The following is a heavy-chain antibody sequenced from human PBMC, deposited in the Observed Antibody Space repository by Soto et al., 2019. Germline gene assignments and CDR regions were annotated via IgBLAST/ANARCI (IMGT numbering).Heavy chain of an antibody. J-gene: IGHJ6*02. CDR1: GFTFIRYG. Sequence: GGSLRLSCAASGFTFIRYGMHWVRQAPGKGLEWVAIISYDGSLKYYADSVKGRFTISRDNSKSALYLQMNSLRAEDTAVYYCATLGYCSGGSRHYYGMDVWGQGTTVTVSS. CDR2: ISYDGSLK. V-gene: IGHV3-30*03. D-gene: IGHD2-15*01. CDR3: ATLGYCSGGSRHYYGMDV.